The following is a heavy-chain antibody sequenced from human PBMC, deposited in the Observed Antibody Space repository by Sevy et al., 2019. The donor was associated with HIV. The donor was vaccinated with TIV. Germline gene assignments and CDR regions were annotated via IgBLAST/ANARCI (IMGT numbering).Heavy chain of an antibody. V-gene: IGHV4-61*01. J-gene: IGHJ4*02. D-gene: IGHD6-13*01. Sequence: SETLSLTCTVSGGSVSSGNYYWTWIRQPPGKGLEWIGYISYIGSTNYNPSLKSRVTISIHTSKNQLSLRLSSVTATDTAVYYCVRDRIDAAGGYFDYWGQGTLVTVSS. CDR2: ISYIGST. CDR1: GGSVSSGNYY. CDR3: VRDRIDAAGGYFDY.